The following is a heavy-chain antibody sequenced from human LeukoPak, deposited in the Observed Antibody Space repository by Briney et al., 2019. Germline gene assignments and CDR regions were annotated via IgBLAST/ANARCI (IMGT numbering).Heavy chain of an antibody. Sequence: GGSLRLSCAASGFTFDDYAMPWVRQAPGKGLEWVSGISWNSGSIGYADSVKGRFTISRDNAKNSLYLQMNSLRAEDTALYYCAKAYSSSWYGAFDYWGQGTLVTVSS. D-gene: IGHD6-13*01. J-gene: IGHJ4*02. CDR2: ISWNSGSI. CDR3: AKAYSSSWYGAFDY. V-gene: IGHV3-9*01. CDR1: GFTFDDYA.